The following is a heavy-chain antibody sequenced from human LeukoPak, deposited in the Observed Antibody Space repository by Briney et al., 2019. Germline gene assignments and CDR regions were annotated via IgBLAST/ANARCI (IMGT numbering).Heavy chain of an antibody. CDR2: INSDGSST. V-gene: IGHV3-74*01. CDR1: GFTFSSYW. Sequence: PGGSLRLSCAASGFTFSSYWMHWVRQAPGKGLVWVSRINSDGSSTSYADSVKGRFTISRDNSKNSLYLQMNSLRAEDTAVYYCARGTQSPVSGYFDFWGQGTLVTVSS. J-gene: IGHJ4*02. CDR3: ARGTQSPVSGYFDF. D-gene: IGHD3-10*01.